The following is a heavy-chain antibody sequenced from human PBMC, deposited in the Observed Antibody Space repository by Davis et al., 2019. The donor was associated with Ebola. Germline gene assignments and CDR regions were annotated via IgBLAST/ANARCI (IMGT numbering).Heavy chain of an antibody. D-gene: IGHD1-26*01. CDR3: ARERVGAYGY. Sequence: PGGSLRLSCAASGFTFSSYGMHWVRQAPGKGLEWVALISYDGSNKYYADSVKGRFTISRDNSKNTLYLQMNSLRAEDTAVYYCARERVGAYGYWGQGTLVTVSS. V-gene: IGHV3-30*03. CDR2: ISYDGSNK. CDR1: GFTFSSYG. J-gene: IGHJ4*02.